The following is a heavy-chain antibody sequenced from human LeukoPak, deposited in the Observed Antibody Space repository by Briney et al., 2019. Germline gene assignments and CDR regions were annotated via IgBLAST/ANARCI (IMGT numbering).Heavy chain of an antibody. CDR2: IYYSGST. D-gene: IGHD3-3*01. V-gene: IGHV4-39*01. Sequence: PGGSLRLSCAASGFTFSTYAMSWVRQPPGKGLEWIGSIYYSGSTYYNPSLKSRVTISVDTSKNQFSLKLSSVTAADTAVYYCARVTIFGVVEDGDYWGQGTLVTVSS. J-gene: IGHJ4*02. CDR1: GFTFSTYA. CDR3: ARVTIFGVVEDGDY.